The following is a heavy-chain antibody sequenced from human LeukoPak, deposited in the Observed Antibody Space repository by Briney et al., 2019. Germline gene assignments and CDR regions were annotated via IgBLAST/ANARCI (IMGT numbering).Heavy chain of an antibody. CDR1: GGSISSYY. D-gene: IGHD3-10*01. V-gene: IGHV4-4*07. CDR2: IYTSGST. CDR3: ARDATMVRDLVLANWFDP. Sequence: PSETLSLTCTVSGGSISSYYWSWIRQPAGKGLEWIGRIYTSGSTNYNPSLKSRVTMSVDTSKSQFSLKLSSVTAADTAVYYCARDATMVRDLVLANWFDPWGQGTLVTVSS. J-gene: IGHJ5*02.